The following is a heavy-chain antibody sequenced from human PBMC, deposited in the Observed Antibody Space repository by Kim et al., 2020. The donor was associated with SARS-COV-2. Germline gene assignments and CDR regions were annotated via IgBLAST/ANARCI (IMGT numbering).Heavy chain of an antibody. CDR2: IWYDGSNE. D-gene: IGHD6-6*01. J-gene: IGHJ6*02. CDR3: ARDREFGPSTSATFYYFGMDV. V-gene: IGHV3-33*01. CDR1: GFPFSTYG. Sequence: GGSLRLSCAASGFPFSTYGMHWVRQAPGKGLEWVAVIWYDGSNEYHVESVKGRFTISRDNSKNTLYLQMNSLRAEDTAVYYCARDREFGPSTSATFYYFGMDVWGQGTTVTVSS.